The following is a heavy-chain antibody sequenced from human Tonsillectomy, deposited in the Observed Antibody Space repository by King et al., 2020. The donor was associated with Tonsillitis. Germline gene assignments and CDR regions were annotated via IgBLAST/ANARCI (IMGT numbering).Heavy chain of an antibody. V-gene: IGHV1-69*09. J-gene: IGHJ4*02. D-gene: IGHD4-17*01. Sequence: QLVQSGAEVKKPGSSVRVSCKASGDTFSSYAISWVRQAPGQGLEWMGRIVPIPGIAKYAQKFQGRVTITADKSTSTAYMDLSSLRSEDTAVYYCASGDPSGDNGGGQATLVTVSS. CDR1: GDTFSSYA. CDR2: IVPIPGIA. CDR3: ASGDPSGDNG.